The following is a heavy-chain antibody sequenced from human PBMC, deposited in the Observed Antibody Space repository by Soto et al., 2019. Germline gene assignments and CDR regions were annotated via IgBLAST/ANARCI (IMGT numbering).Heavy chain of an antibody. Sequence: QVQLVQSGAEVKKPGSSVKVSCKASGGTFSSYAISWVRQAPGQGLEWMGGIIPIFGTANYAQKFQGRVTIIADESKSTAYMELSSMSYEETTVYYCARGRDGYKHDAFDIWGQGTMVTVSS. CDR1: GGTFSSYA. CDR2: IIPIFGTA. J-gene: IGHJ3*02. V-gene: IGHV1-69*12. D-gene: IGHD5-12*01. CDR3: ARGRDGYKHDAFDI.